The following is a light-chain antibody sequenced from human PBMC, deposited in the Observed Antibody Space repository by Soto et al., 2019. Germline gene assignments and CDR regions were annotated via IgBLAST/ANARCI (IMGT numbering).Light chain of an antibody. CDR1: NIGNKR. CDR2: DDS. CDR3: AAWDDSLNGPV. Sequence: SYELTQPPSVSVVPGQTARITCGGNNIGNKRVHWYQQRPGQAPVLVVYDDSDRPSGIPERFSGSKSGTSASLAISGLQSEDEVDYYCAAWDDSLNGPVFGGGTKVTVL. J-gene: IGLJ3*02. V-gene: IGLV3-21*02.